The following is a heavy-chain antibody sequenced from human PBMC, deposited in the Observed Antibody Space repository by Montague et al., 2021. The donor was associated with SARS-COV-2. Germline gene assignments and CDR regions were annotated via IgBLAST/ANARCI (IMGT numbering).Heavy chain of an antibody. CDR2: ISSSSYI. CDR1: GFTFSSYS. J-gene: IGHJ4*02. CDR3: ARDFVVPWGH. V-gene: IGHV3-21*01. D-gene: IGHD7-27*01. Sequence: SLRLSCAASGFTFSSYSMNWVRQAPGKGLEWVSPISSSSYIYYAASAKGRFTISRDNAKNSLYLQMNSLRAEDTAVYYCARDFVVPWGHWGQGTLVTVSS.